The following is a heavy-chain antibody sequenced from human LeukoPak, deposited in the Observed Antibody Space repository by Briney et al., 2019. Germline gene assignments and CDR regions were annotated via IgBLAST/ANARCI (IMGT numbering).Heavy chain of an antibody. CDR3: ASRREIYYDSSGYYFDY. CDR2: ISSSSSYI. Sequence: GGSLRLSCAASGFTFSSYSMNWVRQAPGKGLEWVSSISSSSSYIYYADSVKGRFTISRDNAKNSLYLQMNSLRAEDTAVYYCASRREIYYDSSGYYFDYSGQGTLVTVSS. J-gene: IGHJ4*02. CDR1: GFTFSSYS. V-gene: IGHV3-21*01. D-gene: IGHD3-22*01.